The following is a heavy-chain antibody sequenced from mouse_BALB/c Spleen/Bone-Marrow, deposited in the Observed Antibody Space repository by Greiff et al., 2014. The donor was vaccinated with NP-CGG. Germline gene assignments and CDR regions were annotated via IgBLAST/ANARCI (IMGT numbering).Heavy chain of an antibody. CDR1: GYPFSSYW. CDR3: ARKYGDY. V-gene: IGHV1-80*01. CDR2: IYPGDGET. Sequence: VQLQQSGAELVRPGSSVKISCKASGYPFSSYWMHWVKQRPGQGLEWIGQIYPGDGETNYNGKFKGNATLTADKSSSTAYMQLISQTSEDSAVYFSARKYGDYWGQGTTLTVSS. D-gene: IGHD2-10*02. J-gene: IGHJ2*01.